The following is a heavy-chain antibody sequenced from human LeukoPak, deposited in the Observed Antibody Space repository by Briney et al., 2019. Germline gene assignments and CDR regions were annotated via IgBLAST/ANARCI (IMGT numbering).Heavy chain of an antibody. Sequence: GASVKVSCKTAGYKFTDYYMHWVRLAPGQGLEWMGWINPNSGDTKYAQRFQGRVTMTRDTSVSTAYMELSRLRSDDTAVYYCARSRPRGFGDYAIMLNWFDPWGQGTLVTVSS. CDR1: GYKFTDYY. V-gene: IGHV1-2*02. CDR2: INPNSGDT. D-gene: IGHD4-17*01. CDR3: ARSRPRGFGDYAIMLNWFDP. J-gene: IGHJ5*02.